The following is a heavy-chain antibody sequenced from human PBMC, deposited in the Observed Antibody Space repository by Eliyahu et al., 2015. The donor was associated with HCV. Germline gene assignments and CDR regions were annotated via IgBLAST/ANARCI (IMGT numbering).Heavy chain of an antibody. J-gene: IGHJ3*01. Sequence: ASGFPFTSYWIHWVRQAPGKGLVWVSRINNDGSDRIYADSVKGRFTISRDNAKNTLYLQMNSLGAEDTAVYYCARGGYSHGFDLWGQGTMVTVSS. CDR3: ARGGYSHGFDL. CDR2: INNDGSDR. D-gene: IGHD5-12*01. V-gene: IGHV3-74*01. CDR1: GFPFTSYW.